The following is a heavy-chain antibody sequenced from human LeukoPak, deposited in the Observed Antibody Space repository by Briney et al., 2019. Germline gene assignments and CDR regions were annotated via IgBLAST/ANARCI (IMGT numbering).Heavy chain of an antibody. Sequence: PGGSLRLSCAASGFTFSDYYMSWIRQAPGKGLEWVSYISSSGSTIYYADSVKGRFTISRDNAKNSLYLQMNSLRAEDTAVNYCARDLRTLAVAGALFDYWGQGTLVTVSS. CDR1: GFTFSDYY. D-gene: IGHD6-19*01. CDR2: ISSSGSTI. CDR3: ARDLRTLAVAGALFDY. V-gene: IGHV3-11*01. J-gene: IGHJ4*02.